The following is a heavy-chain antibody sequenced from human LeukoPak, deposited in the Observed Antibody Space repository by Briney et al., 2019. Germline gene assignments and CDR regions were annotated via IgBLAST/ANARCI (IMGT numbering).Heavy chain of an antibody. V-gene: IGHV4-34*01. CDR1: GGSFSGYY. D-gene: IGHD2-15*01. CDR3: ARRRVVAAPRTHYYYYGMDV. J-gene: IGHJ6*02. Sequence: SETLSLTCAVYGGSFSGYYWSWIRQPPGKGLEWIGEINHSGSTNYNPSVKSRVTISVDTSKNQFSLKLSSVTAAGTAVYYCARRRVVAAPRTHYYYYGMDVWGQGTTVTVSS. CDR2: INHSGST.